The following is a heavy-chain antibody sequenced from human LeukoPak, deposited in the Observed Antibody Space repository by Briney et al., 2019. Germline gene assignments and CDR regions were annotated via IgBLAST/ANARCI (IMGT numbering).Heavy chain of an antibody. J-gene: IGHJ4*02. V-gene: IGHV3-7*01. CDR3: SGRDSSRSPRAY. CDR1: GLTFTDFW. D-gene: IGHD2-2*01. Sequence: GGSLRLSCAASGLTFTDFWMNWVRLAPGRGLEWLANINPYGTEKSYVDSVKGRFAIFRDNAKNEVYLEMNSLRAEDTGVYYCSGRDSSRSPRAYWGQGALVSVST. CDR2: INPYGTEK.